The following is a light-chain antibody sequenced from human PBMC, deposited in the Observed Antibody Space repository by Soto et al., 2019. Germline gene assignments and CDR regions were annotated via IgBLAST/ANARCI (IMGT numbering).Light chain of an antibody. V-gene: IGKV1-5*03. J-gene: IGKJ1*01. CDR3: QQYNSYPWT. CDR1: QDIATY. CDR2: KAS. Sequence: DIQMTQSPSSLSASVVNRFTITCQASQDIATYLNWYQQKPGKAPKLLIYKASTLESGVPSNFSGSGSGTEFTLTISSLQPEDFATYYCQQYNSYPWTFGQGTKGDIK.